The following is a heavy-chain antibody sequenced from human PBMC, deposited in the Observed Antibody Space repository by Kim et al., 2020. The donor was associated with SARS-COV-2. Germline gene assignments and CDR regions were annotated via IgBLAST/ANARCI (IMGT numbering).Heavy chain of an antibody. CDR3: ARGFDY. J-gene: IGHJ4*02. CDR2: IYYSGST. CDR1: GASISSYY. Sequence: SETLSLTCTVSGASISSYYWSWIRQPPGKGLEWIGYIYYSGSTNYNPSLKSRVTISVDTSKNQFSLKLSSVTAADTAVYYCARGFDYLGQGTLVTVSS. V-gene: IGHV4-59*01.